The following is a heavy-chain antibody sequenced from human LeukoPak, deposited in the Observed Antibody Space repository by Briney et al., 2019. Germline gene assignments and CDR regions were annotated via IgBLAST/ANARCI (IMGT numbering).Heavy chain of an antibody. Sequence: GGSLRLSCAASGFTFSSYLMSWVRQAPGKGLEWVANIKQDGSEKYYVDSVKGRFTISRDNAKNSLYLQMNSLRAEDTAVYYCAKDEYYYGSGSYYNPNGYWGQGTLVTVSS. CDR1: GFTFSSYL. V-gene: IGHV3-7*01. CDR3: AKDEYYYGSGSYYNPNGY. D-gene: IGHD3-10*01. CDR2: IKQDGSEK. J-gene: IGHJ4*02.